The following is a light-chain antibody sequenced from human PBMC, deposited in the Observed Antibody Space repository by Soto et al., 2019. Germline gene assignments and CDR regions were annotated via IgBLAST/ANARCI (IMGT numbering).Light chain of an antibody. J-gene: IGLJ3*02. CDR1: SSNIGSNS. Sequence: QSVLTQPPSASGTPGQRVTISCSGSSSNIGSNSVNWYQQLPGTAPKLLIYSYNQRPSGVPDRFSGSKSGTSASLAISGLQSEDEADYHCGAWDDSLNGWVFGGGTQLTVL. CDR2: SYN. CDR3: GAWDDSLNGWV. V-gene: IGLV1-44*01.